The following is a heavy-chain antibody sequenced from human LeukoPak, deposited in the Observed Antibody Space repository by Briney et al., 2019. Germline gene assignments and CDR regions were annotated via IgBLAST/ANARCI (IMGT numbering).Heavy chain of an antibody. CDR2: IYYSGNT. D-gene: IGHD1-14*01. CDR3: ARYRNEALFAFDI. CDR1: GDSISNYY. Sequence: PSETLSLTCTVSGDSISNYYWSWIRQPPGKGLEWIGYIYYSGNTDYNPSLKSRVTISVDTSKNQFSLRLNSVTAADTAVYYCARYRNEALFAFDIWGQGTMVTVSS. V-gene: IGHV4-59*01. J-gene: IGHJ3*02.